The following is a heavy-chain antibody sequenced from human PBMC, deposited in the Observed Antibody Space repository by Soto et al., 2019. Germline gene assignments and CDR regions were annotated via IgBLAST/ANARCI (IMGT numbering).Heavy chain of an antibody. CDR3: ARNAGIAAAGTDYFDY. D-gene: IGHD6-13*01. CDR1: EGTSSTYA. J-gene: IGHJ4*02. CDR2: IIPIFGKE. V-gene: IGHV1-69*13. Sequence: SVKVSSKASEGTSSTYAISWLRQAPGQGLEGMGGIIPIFGKENYAQKFQGRVTITADESTSTAYMELSSLRFEDTAVYYCARNAGIAAAGTDYFDYWGQGTLVTVSS.